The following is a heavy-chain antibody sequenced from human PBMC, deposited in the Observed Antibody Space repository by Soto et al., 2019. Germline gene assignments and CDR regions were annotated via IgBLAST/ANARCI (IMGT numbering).Heavy chain of an antibody. Sequence: ASVKVSCKASGYTFTSFGISWVRQAPGQGPEFMGWITISNGNTSYARNFQDRVTMTTDTSTSTAYMELRSLRSDDTAVYYCARFLQLRPLDYWGQGTLGTGSS. V-gene: IGHV1-18*01. CDR1: GYTFTSFG. D-gene: IGHD1-1*01. CDR2: ITISNGNT. J-gene: IGHJ4*02. CDR3: ARFLQLRPLDY.